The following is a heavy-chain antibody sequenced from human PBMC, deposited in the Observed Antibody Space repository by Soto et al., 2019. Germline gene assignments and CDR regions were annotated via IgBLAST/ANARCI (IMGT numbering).Heavy chain of an antibody. V-gene: IGHV4-39*01. D-gene: IGHD3-10*01. Sequence: QLQLQESGPGLVKPSETLSLTCTVSGGSISSSSYYWGWIRQPPGKGLEWIGSIYYSGSTYYNPXLTSRVTISLXXSXNXXSLKLSSVTAADTAVYYCARHRYYGSGSSTNWFDPWGQGTLVTVSS. CDR3: ARHRYYGSGSSTNWFDP. CDR2: IYYSGST. CDR1: GGSISSSSYY. J-gene: IGHJ5*02.